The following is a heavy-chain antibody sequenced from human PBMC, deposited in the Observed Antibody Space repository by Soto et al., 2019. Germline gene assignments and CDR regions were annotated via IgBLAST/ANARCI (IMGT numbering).Heavy chain of an antibody. J-gene: IGHJ4*02. CDR2: IKSKTDGETT. V-gene: IGHV3-15*01. CDR1: GFTFSNVW. Sequence: PGGSLRLSCAASGFTFSNVWMTWIRQAPGKGLEWVGRIKSKTDGETTDYAAPVIGRFTISRDDSKNLVYLQMNSLKTEDTAVYYFTSRSIAAAARADFWGQGTLVTVSS. D-gene: IGHD6-13*01. CDR3: TSRSIAAAARADF.